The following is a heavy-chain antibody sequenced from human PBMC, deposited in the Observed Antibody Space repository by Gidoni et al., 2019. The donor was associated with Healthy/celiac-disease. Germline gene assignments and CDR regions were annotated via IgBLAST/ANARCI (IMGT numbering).Heavy chain of an antibody. CDR1: GFTFSSYG. Sequence: QVQLVESGGGVVQPGRSLRLSCAASGFTFSSYGMHWVRQAPGKGLEWVAVISYDGSNKYYADSVKGRFTISRDNSKNTLYLQMNSLRAEDTAVYYCAKDRWVEGLNFDYWGQGTLVTVSS. CDR2: ISYDGSNK. V-gene: IGHV3-30*18. D-gene: IGHD3-16*01. CDR3: AKDRWVEGLNFDY. J-gene: IGHJ4*02.